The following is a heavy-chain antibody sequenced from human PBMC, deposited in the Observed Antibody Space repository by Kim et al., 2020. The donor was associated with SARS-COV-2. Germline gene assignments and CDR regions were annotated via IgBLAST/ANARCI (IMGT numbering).Heavy chain of an antibody. CDR1: GYTFTSYA. CDR3: ARDGEQLSPYYYYYYIDV. J-gene: IGHJ6*03. V-gene: IGHV7-4-1*02. D-gene: IGHD6-6*01. Sequence: ASVKVSYKASGYTFTSYAMNWVRQAPGQGLEWMGWINTNTGNPTYAQGFTGRFVFSLDTSVSTAYLQISSLKAEDTAVYYCARDGEQLSPYYYYYYIDVWVKGTTVTVSS. CDR2: INTNTGNP.